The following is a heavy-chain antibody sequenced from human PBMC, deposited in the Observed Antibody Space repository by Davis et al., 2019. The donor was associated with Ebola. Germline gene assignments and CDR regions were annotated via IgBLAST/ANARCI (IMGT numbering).Heavy chain of an antibody. CDR2: IYYSGST. Sequence: PSETLSLTCTVSGGSISSGGYYWSWIRQHPGKGLEWIGYIYYSGSTYYNPSLKSRVTMSVDTSKNQFSLKLSSVTAADTAVYYCARDGLLNYAGYIHDWFDPWGQGTLVTVSS. CDR3: ARDGLLNYAGYIHDWFDP. V-gene: IGHV4-31*03. D-gene: IGHD6-13*01. J-gene: IGHJ5*02. CDR1: GGSISSGGYY.